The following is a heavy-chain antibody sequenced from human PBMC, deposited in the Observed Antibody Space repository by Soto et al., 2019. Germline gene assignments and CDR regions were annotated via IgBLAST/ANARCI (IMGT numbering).Heavy chain of an antibody. V-gene: IGHV6-1*01. CDR3: AGDRWEKYCSSTSCYIAPSCFYYYYGMDV. CDR2: TYYRAKWYN. D-gene: IGHD2-2*02. J-gene: IGHJ6*02. Sequence: SQTLSRTCXIPGDRVFRTSAAWNWISHSPSRGLEWLGRTYYRAKWYNDYAVSVKSRITISTYTAKNQFSLQLISVTPEDTAVYYCAGDRWEKYCSSTSCYIAPSCFYYYYGMDVWGQGTTVTVS. CDR1: GDRVFRTSAA.